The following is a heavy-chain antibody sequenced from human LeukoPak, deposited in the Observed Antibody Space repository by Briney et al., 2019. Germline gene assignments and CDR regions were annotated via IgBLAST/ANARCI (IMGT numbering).Heavy chain of an antibody. CDR3: ARGDFCSKSNCYLRPMDV. CDR1: GVSISDYY. Sequence: SETLSLTCTVSGVSISDYYWNWIRQPPGKGLEWIGYIYYSGSTTYNPSLKSRVTMSVDTAKNQFSLKLRSVTAADTAVYYCARGDFCSKSNCYLRPMDVWGKGTTVTVSS. V-gene: IGHV4-59*01. J-gene: IGHJ6*03. CDR2: IYYSGST. D-gene: IGHD3-3*01.